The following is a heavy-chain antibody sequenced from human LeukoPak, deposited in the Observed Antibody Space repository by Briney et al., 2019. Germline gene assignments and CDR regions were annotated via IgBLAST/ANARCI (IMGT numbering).Heavy chain of an antibody. D-gene: IGHD5-18*01. CDR2: IRYDGSSA. Sequence: GGSLRLSCAASGFTFSSYGMHWVRQAPGKGLEWVAYIRYDGSSAYYADFVKGRFTISRDNSKNTLYLQMNSLRAEDTALYYCARGAGGYGYIYYWGQGTLVTVSS. CDR1: GFTFSSYG. CDR3: ARGAGGYGYIYY. J-gene: IGHJ4*02. V-gene: IGHV3-30*02.